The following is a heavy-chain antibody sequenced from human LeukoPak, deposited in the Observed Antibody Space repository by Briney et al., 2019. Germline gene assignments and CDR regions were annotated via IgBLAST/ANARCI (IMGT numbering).Heavy chain of an antibody. CDR3: AGVVRYGDQFDF. CDR2: INPNSGGT. D-gene: IGHD4-17*01. V-gene: IGHV1-2*02. CDR1: GYTFIDYY. Sequence: ASVKVSCKASGYTFIDYYIHWVRQAPGQGLEWMGRINPNSGGTYYAERFQGRVTMTRDTSITTADMELSGLRPDDTAVYFCAGVVRYGDQFDFWGQGTLVTVSS. J-gene: IGHJ4*02.